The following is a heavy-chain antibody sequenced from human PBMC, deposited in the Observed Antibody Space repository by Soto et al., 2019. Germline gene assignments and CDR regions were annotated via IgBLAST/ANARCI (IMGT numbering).Heavy chain of an antibody. CDR3: AKNPGIAVAPVL. J-gene: IGHJ4*02. Sequence: GGSLRLSCAASGFTFSSYGMHWVRQAPGKGLEWVAVISYDGSNKYYADSVKGRFTISRDNSKNTLYLQMNSLRAEDTAVYYCAKNPGIAVAPVLWGQGTLVTVSS. CDR1: GFTFSSYG. D-gene: IGHD6-19*01. V-gene: IGHV3-30*18. CDR2: ISYDGSNK.